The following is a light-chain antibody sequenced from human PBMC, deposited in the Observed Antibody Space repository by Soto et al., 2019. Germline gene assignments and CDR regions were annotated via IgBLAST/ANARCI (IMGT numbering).Light chain of an antibody. Sequence: EIVLTQSPATLSLSPGERATLSCRASQSVSRSYLAWYQQKPGQAPRLLIYGAYSRTTGIPDRFSCSGSGSGFALTISRLEPEDVAVYYCQWYRSSPRGLTFGGGTKVEIK. CDR1: QSVSRSY. J-gene: IGKJ4*01. CDR3: QWYRSSPRGLT. V-gene: IGKV3-20*01. CDR2: GAY.